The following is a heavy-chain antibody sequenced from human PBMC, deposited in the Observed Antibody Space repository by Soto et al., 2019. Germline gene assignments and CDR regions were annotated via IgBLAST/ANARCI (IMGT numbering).Heavy chain of an antibody. CDR3: VHPHYYDSSGMYYFDY. D-gene: IGHD3-22*01. V-gene: IGHV3-30-3*01. CDR2: ISYDGSNK. Sequence: GSLRLSCAASGFTFSNYAMHWVRQAPGKGLEWVAVISYDGSNKYYADSVKGRFTISRDNSKNTLYLQMNSLRAEDTAMYYCVHPHYYDSSGMYYFDYWGQGTLVTV. J-gene: IGHJ4*02. CDR1: GFTFSNYA.